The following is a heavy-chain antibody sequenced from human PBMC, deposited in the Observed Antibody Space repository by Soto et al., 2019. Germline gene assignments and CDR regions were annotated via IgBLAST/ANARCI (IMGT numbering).Heavy chain of an antibody. Sequence: PSETLSLTCAVYGGSFSGYYWSWIRQPPGKGLEWIGEINHSGSTNYNPSLKSRVTISVDTSKNQFSLKLSSVTAADTAVYYCARRPPSYVYFWGSYRQRSFFAYWGRGTLDPVSS. CDR3: ARRPPSYVYFWGSYRQRSFFAY. CDR2: INHSGST. CDR1: GGSFSGYY. V-gene: IGHV4-34*01. D-gene: IGHD3-16*02. J-gene: IGHJ4*02.